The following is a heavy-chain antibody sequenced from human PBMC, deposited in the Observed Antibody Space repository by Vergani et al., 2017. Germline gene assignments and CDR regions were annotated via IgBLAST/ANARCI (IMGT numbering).Heavy chain of an antibody. CDR1: GGSFTSYH. CDR2: IDHTGRP. J-gene: IGHJ6*03. V-gene: IGHV4-34*01. D-gene: IGHD4-11*01. CDR3: ARVNTETNGHLYYYYYMDF. Sequence: QVQLQQWGGGLLKPSETLSLTCVVNGGSFTSYHWTWIRQSPGEGLEWVGDIDHTGRPEYNPPFKSRLTMSVDKSRNQFSLMLNSVTATDTAIYFCARVNTETNGHLYYYYYMDFWGQGTAVTVS.